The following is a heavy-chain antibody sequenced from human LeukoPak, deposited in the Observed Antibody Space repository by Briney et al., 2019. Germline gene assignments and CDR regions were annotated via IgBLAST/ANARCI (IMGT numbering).Heavy chain of an antibody. V-gene: IGHV1-2*02. J-gene: IGHJ4*02. CDR1: GYTFTGYY. CDR2: INPNSGGT. CDR3: ARVPPLYDSSGYYYNY. D-gene: IGHD3-22*01. Sequence: ASVKVSCKASGYTFTGYYMHWVRQAPGQGLEWMGWINPNSGGTNYAQKFQGRVTMTRDTSISTAYMELSRLRSDDTAVYYCARVPPLYDSSGYYYNYWGQGTLVTVSS.